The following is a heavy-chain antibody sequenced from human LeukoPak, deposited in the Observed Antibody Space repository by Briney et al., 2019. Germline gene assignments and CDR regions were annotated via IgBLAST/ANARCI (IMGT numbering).Heavy chain of an antibody. Sequence: SQTLSLTCALSGDSVSSNSAAWNWLRQSPSRGLEWLGRTYYRSKWYNDYAVSVKSRITINPDTSKNQFSLQLNSVTPEDTAVYYCARDDYYYGSGSYFDYWGQGTLVTVSS. CDR3: ARDDYYYGSGSYFDY. D-gene: IGHD3-10*01. CDR1: GDSVSSNSAA. J-gene: IGHJ4*02. V-gene: IGHV6-1*01. CDR2: TYYRSKWYN.